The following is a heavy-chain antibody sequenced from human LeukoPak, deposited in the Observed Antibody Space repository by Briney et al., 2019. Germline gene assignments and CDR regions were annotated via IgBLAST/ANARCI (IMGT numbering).Heavy chain of an antibody. Sequence: SETLSLTCTVSGYSISSGYYWGWIRQPPGKGLEWIGSGSTYYNPSLKSRVTISVDTSKNQFSLKLSSVTAADTAVYYCARFPTRPKHSGSYYRDYWGQGTLVTVSS. CDR1: GYSISSGYY. CDR3: ARFPTRPKHSGSYYRDY. D-gene: IGHD1-26*01. V-gene: IGHV4-38-2*02. CDR2: SGST. J-gene: IGHJ4*02.